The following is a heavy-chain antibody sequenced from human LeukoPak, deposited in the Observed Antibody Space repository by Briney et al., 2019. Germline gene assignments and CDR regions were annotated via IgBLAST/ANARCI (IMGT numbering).Heavy chain of an antibody. V-gene: IGHV1-69*06. D-gene: IGHD6-13*01. Sequence: ASVKVSCKASGGTFSSYAISWVRQAPGQGLEWMGGIIPIFGTANYAQKFQGRVTITADKSTSTAYMELRSLRSDDTAVYYCAREYSSSWYGGLTYYFDYWGQGTLVTVSS. CDR2: IIPIFGTA. CDR3: AREYSSSWYGGLTYYFDY. J-gene: IGHJ4*02. CDR1: GGTFSSYA.